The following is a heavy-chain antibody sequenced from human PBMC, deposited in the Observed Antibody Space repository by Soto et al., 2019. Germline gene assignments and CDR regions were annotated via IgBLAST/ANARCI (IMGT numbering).Heavy chain of an antibody. Sequence: PSETLSLTWTVAGGSIRSGGYSWSWIRQPPGKGLEWIGYIYHSGSIYYSPSFQGHVTISADKSISTAYLQWSSLKASDTAMYYCSRHAPHYYDSSPQYFQHWGQGTLVTVSS. D-gene: IGHD3-22*01. CDR2: IYHSGSI. J-gene: IGHJ1*01. CDR1: GGSIRSGGYS. V-gene: IGHV4-30-2*01. CDR3: SRHAPHYYDSSPQYFQH.